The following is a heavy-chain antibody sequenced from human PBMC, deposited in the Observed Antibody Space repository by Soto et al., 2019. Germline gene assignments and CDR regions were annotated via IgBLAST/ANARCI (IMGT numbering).Heavy chain of an antibody. CDR3: TRGVGFGYYYYHMDL. D-gene: IGHD3-10*01. CDR1: GDSVTSVSDY. Sequence: SETLSLTCTVSGDSVTSVSDYWSWIRQPPGKGLEWIGYIYYSGSADYNPSLGSRVTISIDTSKNQFSLKLTSVTAADTAVYYCTRGVGFGYYYYHMDLWGQGTTVTVSS. CDR2: IYYSGSA. V-gene: IGHV4-61*01. J-gene: IGHJ6*02.